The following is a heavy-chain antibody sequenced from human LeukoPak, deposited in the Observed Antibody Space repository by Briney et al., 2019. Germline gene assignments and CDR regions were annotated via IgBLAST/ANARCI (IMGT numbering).Heavy chain of an antibody. V-gene: IGHV3-64*01. CDR1: GFTFSSFA. Sequence: GGSLRLSCEASGFTFSSFAMHWVRQAPGKGLEYVSAISSNGGSTYYANSVKGRFTIPRDNSKNTLYLQMGSLRAEDMAVYYCARGAVVVTNYFDFWGQGTLVTVSS. D-gene: IGHD3-22*01. J-gene: IGHJ4*02. CDR3: ARGAVVVTNYFDF. CDR2: ISSNGGST.